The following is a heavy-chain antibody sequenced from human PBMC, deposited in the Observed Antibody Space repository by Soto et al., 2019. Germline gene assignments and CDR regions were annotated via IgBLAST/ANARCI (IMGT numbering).Heavy chain of an antibody. V-gene: IGHV3-33*01. CDR2: IWYDGSNK. D-gene: IGHD6-19*01. CDR1: GFTFSSYG. Sequence: QVQLVESGGGVVQPGRSLRLSCAASGFTFSSYGMHWVRQAPGKGLEWVAVIWYDGSNKYYADSVKGRFTISRDNSKNTLYLQMNSLRAEETAVYYWAWGSSNYYYGMDVWGQGTTVTVPS. CDR3: AWGSSNYYYGMDV. J-gene: IGHJ6*02.